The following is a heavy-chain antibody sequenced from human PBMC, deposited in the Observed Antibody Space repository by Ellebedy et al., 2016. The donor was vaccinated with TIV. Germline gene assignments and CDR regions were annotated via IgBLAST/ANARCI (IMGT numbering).Heavy chain of an antibody. V-gene: IGHV1-46*04. D-gene: IGHD6-19*01. CDR2: INPSGGST. CDR1: GYTFTSYA. Sequence: AASVKVSCKASGYTFTSYAMHWVRQAPGQRLEWMGIINPSGGSTSYAQKLQGRVTMTRDTSTSTVYMELSSLRSEDTAVYYCARARSSGWLHTPDYWGQGLLVTVSS. J-gene: IGHJ4*02. CDR3: ARARSSGWLHTPDY.